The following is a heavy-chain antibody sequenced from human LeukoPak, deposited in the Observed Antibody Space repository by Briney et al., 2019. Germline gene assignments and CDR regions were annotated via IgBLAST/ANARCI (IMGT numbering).Heavy chain of an antibody. CDR3: ARGGKPFDY. D-gene: IGHD4-23*01. J-gene: IGHJ4*02. V-gene: IGHV4-34*01. CDR2: INHSGST. Sequence: PSETLSLTCAVYGGSFSGYYWSWIRQPPGKGLEWIGEINHSGSTNYNPSLKSRVTIPVDTSKNQFSLKLSSVTAADTAVYYCARGGKPFDYWGQGTLVTVSS. CDR1: GGSFSGYY.